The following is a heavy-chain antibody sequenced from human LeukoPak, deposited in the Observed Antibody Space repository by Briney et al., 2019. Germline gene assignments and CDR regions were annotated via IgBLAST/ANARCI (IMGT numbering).Heavy chain of an antibody. CDR2: IWYDGSNK. CDR3: ARDSGSRYSYFDY. J-gene: IGHJ4*02. V-gene: IGHV3-33*01. CDR1: GFTFSSYG. Sequence: GSLRLSCAAPGFTFSSYGMHWVRQAPGKGLEWVAVIWYDGSNKYYADSVKGRFTISRDNSKNTLYLQMNSLRAEDTAVYYCARDSGSRYSYFDYWGQGTLVTVSS. D-gene: IGHD6-13*01.